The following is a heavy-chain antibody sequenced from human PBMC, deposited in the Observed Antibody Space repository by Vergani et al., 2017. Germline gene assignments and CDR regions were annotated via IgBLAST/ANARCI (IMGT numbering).Heavy chain of an antibody. CDR3: ARASRVDTAMVDDY. V-gene: IGHV1-69*05. CDR1: GGTFSSNS. D-gene: IGHD5-18*01. Sequence: QGQLAQSGAEVKKPGSSVKVSCKASGGTFSSNSISWVRQAPGQGLEWMGRIIPIFGTTSYAQKFQGRVTMTRDTSTSTVYMELSSLRSEDTAVYYCARASRVDTAMVDDYWGQGTLVTVSS. CDR2: IIPIFGTT. J-gene: IGHJ4*02.